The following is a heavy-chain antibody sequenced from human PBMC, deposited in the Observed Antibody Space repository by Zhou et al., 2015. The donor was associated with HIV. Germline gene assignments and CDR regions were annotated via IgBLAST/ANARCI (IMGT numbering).Heavy chain of an antibody. CDR3: ARREGWLPGNDAFDI. CDR1: GYTFTGYY. V-gene: IGHV1-2*02. D-gene: IGHD5-12*01. J-gene: IGHJ3*02. Sequence: QVQLVQSGAEVKKPGASVKVSCKASGYTFTGYYMHWVRQAPGQGLEWMGWINPNSGGTNYAQKFQGRVTMTRDTSISTAYMELSRLRSDDTAVYYCARREGWLPGNDAFDIWGQGTMVTVSS. CDR2: INPNSGGT.